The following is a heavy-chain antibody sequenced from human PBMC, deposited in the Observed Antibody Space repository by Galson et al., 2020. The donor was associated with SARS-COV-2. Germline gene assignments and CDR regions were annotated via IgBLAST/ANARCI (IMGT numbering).Heavy chain of an antibody. CDR2: ISGSGGST. V-gene: IGHV3-23*01. CDR3: AKDEDILTTYYTGYYDYGMDV. D-gene: IGHD3-9*01. CDR1: GFTFSSYG. J-gene: IGHJ6*02. Sequence: TGGSLRLSCTASGFTFSSYGMSWVRQAPGRGLTLVSFISGSGGSTYYTDYVKGRFTISRDNSKNTLYLQMNSLRVEDTAVYYCAKDEDILTTYYTGYYDYGMDVCGQGTTVTVAS.